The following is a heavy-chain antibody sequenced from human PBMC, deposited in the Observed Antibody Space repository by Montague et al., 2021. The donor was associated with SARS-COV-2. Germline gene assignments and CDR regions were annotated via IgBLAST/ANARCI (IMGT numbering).Heavy chain of an antibody. V-gene: IGHV4-59*13. Sequence: SETLSLTCTVSGGSISGYHWNWIRQPPGKGLEWIGYIYSSGSTTXNPSLKSRVTMSVDTSKNQLSLNLSSVTAADTAVYSCARDSLVASSYYYGVDVWGQGTTVTVAS. CDR2: IYSSGST. CDR3: ARDSLVASSYYYGVDV. CDR1: GGSISGYH. D-gene: IGHD2-2*01. J-gene: IGHJ6*02.